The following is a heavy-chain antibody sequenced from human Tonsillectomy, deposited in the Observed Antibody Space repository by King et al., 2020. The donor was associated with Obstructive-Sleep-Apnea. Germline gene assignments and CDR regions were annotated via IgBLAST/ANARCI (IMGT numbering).Heavy chain of an antibody. CDR2: ISPYNDNT. V-gene: IGHV1-18*04. D-gene: IGHD2-2*01. CDR3: ARDRVCSSTSCYGVDDYYGMDV. CDR1: GYIFTSYG. J-gene: IGHJ6*02. Sequence: QLVQSGAEVKKPGASVKVSCKASGYIFTSYGISWVRQAPGQGLERMGWISPYNDNTNYAQKAQGRVTVTTDTSTSTAYMELRNLRSDDTAVYYCARDRVCSSTSCYGVDDYYGMDVWGQGTTVTVSS.